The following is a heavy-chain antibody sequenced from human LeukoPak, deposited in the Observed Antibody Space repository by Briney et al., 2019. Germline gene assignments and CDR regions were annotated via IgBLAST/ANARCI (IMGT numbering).Heavy chain of an antibody. CDR1: GFTFDDYA. D-gene: IGHD4-23*01. CDR2: ISWNSGSI. Sequence: PGGSLRLSCAASGFTFDDYAMHWVRQAPGKGLEWVSGISWNSGSIGYADSVKGRFTISRDNAKNSLYLQMNSLRAEYTALYYCAKDAALYGGNRYWYFNLWGRGTLVTVSS. CDR3: AKDAALYGGNRYWYFNL. J-gene: IGHJ2*01. V-gene: IGHV3-9*01.